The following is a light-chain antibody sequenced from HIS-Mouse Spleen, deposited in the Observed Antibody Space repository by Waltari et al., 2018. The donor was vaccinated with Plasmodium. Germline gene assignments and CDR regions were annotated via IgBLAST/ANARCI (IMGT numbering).Light chain of an antibody. CDR3: QQYNNWSFT. J-gene: IGKJ3*01. CDR2: GAS. Sequence: EIVMTQSPATLSVSPGDIATLSCRASQSVSSNLAWYQKKPGQAPRLLIYGASPRATGIPARFSGSGSGTEFTLTISSLQSEDFAVYYCQQYNNWSFTFGPGTKVDIK. V-gene: IGKV3-15*01. CDR1: QSVSSN.